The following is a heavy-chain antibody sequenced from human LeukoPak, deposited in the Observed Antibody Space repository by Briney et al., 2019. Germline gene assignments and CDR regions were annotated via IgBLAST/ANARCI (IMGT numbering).Heavy chain of an antibody. V-gene: IGHV1-69*04. CDR3: ARYYYDSSGFSQTFFDC. J-gene: IGHJ4*02. Sequence: SVKVSCKASGGTFSSYAISWVRQAPGQGVERMGRIIPIFGIANYAQKFQGRVTITADKSTSTAYMELSSLRSEDTAVYYCARYYYDSSGFSQTFFDCWGQETLVTVS. CDR1: GGTFSSYA. D-gene: IGHD3-22*01. CDR2: IIPIFGIA.